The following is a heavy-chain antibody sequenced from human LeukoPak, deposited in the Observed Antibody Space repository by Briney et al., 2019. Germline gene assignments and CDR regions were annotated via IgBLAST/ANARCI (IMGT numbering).Heavy chain of an antibody. V-gene: IGHV3-30-3*01. CDR3: ARDTTFGRVIGMNFDY. Sequence: GGSLRLSCAASGFTFSSYAMHWVRQAPGKGLEWVAVISYDGSNKYYADSVKGRFTISRDNSKNTLYLQMNSLRAEDTAVYYCARDTTFGRVIGMNFDYWGQGTLVTVSS. CDR1: GFTFSSYA. J-gene: IGHJ4*02. CDR2: ISYDGSNK. D-gene: IGHD3-16*02.